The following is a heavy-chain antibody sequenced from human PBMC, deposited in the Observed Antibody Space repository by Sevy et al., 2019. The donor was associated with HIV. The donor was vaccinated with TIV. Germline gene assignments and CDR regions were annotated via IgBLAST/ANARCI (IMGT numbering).Heavy chain of an antibody. CDR2: IRYSGST. J-gene: IGHJ4*02. Sequence: SETLSLTCSVSGASISSSGYYWGWIRQPPGKGLEWIASIRYSGSTFYNPSLRSRGTISADTSKNHFSLKLNSVTAADTATYYCAGPTLTYSSGWTYYDYWGQGTVVTVSS. V-gene: IGHV4-39*01. CDR1: GASISSSGYY. CDR3: AGPTLTYSSGWTYYDY. D-gene: IGHD6-19*01.